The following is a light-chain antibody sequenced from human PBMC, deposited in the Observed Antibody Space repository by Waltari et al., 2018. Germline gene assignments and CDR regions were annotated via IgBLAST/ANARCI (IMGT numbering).Light chain of an antibody. CDR2: IDK. Sequence: QSVLTQPPSASGTPGQRVTISCSGRSSNIGGNTVAWYQQVPGAAPKLLIYIDKERPSGVPDRFSGSKSGTSASLAISGLQSEDEALYYGAAWDDSLSGVVFGGGTKLTVL. CDR1: SSNIGGNT. J-gene: IGLJ2*01. CDR3: AAWDDSLSGVV. V-gene: IGLV1-44*01.